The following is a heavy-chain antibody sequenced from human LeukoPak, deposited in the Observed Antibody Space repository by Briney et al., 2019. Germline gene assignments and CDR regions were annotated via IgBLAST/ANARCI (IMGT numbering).Heavy chain of an antibody. CDR1: GYTFTGYY. CDR2: INPNSGGT. CDR3: ARVAGGYSSSSSFADY. Sequence: GASVKVSCKASGYTFTGYYMHWVRQAPGQGLEWMGLINPNSGGTNYAQKFQGRVSMTRDTSISTAYMELSRLRSDDTAVYYCARVAGGYSSSSSFADYWGQGTLVTVSS. D-gene: IGHD6-6*01. J-gene: IGHJ4*02. V-gene: IGHV1-2*02.